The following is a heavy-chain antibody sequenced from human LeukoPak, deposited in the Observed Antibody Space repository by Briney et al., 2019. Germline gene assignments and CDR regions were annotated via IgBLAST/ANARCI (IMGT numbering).Heavy chain of an antibody. J-gene: IGHJ4*02. V-gene: IGHV3-33*01. CDR1: GFIFSSYG. CDR3: ARDHGATLAREYYFDY. D-gene: IGHD2/OR15-2a*01. CDR2: IWYDGSNK. Sequence: GRSLRLSCAASGFIFSSYGMHWGRQAPGKGLECVAVIWYDGSNKYYADSVKGRFTISRDNSKNTLYLQMNSLRAEETAVYYCARDHGATLAREYYFDYWGQGTLVTVSS.